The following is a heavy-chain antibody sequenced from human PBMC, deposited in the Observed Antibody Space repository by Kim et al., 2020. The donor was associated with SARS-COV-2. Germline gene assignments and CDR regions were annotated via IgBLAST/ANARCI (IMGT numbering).Heavy chain of an antibody. CDR2: ISWDGGST. CDR1: GFTFDDYA. D-gene: IGHD3-9*01. V-gene: IGHV3-43D*03. J-gene: IGHJ6*02. CDR3: AKDSADRRDLRYYDILTGPSRDYYYGMDV. Sequence: GGSLRLSCAASGFTFDDYAMHWVRQAPGKGLEWVSLISWDGGSTYYADSVKGRFTISRDNSKNSLYLQMNSLRAEDTALYYCAKDSADRRDLRYYDILTGPSRDYYYGMDVWGQGTTVTVSS.